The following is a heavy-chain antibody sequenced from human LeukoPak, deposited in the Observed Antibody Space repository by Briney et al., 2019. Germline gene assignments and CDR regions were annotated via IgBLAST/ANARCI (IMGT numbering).Heavy chain of an antibody. D-gene: IGHD3-3*01. J-gene: IGHJ4*02. CDR3: ARDPGVVAFHYFDF. V-gene: IGHV3-23*01. CDR1: RFTFSSHA. CDR2: IGGRGGST. Sequence: PRGSLRLSCVASRFTFSSHAMAWVRQAPGKGLEWVSAIGGRGGSTYYADSVKGRFTISRDNSKNTLYLQMNSLRAEDTALYYCARDPGVVAFHYFDFWGQGTLVTVSS.